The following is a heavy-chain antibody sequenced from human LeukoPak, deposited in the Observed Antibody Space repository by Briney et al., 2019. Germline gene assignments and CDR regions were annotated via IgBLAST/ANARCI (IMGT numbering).Heavy chain of an antibody. CDR2: ISSGGST. CDR1: GFTVSSNY. CDR3: ARSYYGSESPFGY. V-gene: IGHV3-66*01. J-gene: IGHJ4*02. D-gene: IGHD3-10*01. Sequence: GGSLRLSCAASGFTVSSNYMSWVRQAPGKGLECVSVISSGGSTYYADSVKGRFTISRDNSKNTLYLQMISLRAEDTAVYYCARSYYGSESPFGYWGQGTLVTVSS.